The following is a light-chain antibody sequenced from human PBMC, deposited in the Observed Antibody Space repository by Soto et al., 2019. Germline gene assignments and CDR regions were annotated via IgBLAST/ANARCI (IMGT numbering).Light chain of an antibody. V-gene: IGKV3-20*01. Sequence: EVVLTQSPDTLSLSPGERATLSCRASQSVSSGHLAWYQHKPGQAPRLLIYGASNRAAGISDRFSGSGSGTDFTLTISRLESEDFAVYYCQQYHISPRTFGQGTKVEI. CDR1: QSVSSGH. CDR3: QQYHISPRT. J-gene: IGKJ1*01. CDR2: GAS.